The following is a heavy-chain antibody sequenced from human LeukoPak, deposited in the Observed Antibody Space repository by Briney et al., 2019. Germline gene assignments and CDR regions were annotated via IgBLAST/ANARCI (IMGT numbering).Heavy chain of an antibody. CDR3: ARGNYYDSSGYYHGPMDV. CDR2: ISAYNGNT. CDR1: NNTLSNNG. J-gene: IGHJ6*03. D-gene: IGHD3-22*01. Sequence: ASVKVSCKASNNTLSNNGITWVRQAPGQGLEWMGWISAYNGNTNYAQKLQGRVTMTTDTSTSTAYMELRSLRSDDTAVYYCARGNYYDSSGYYHGPMDVWGKGTTVTVSS. V-gene: IGHV1-18*01.